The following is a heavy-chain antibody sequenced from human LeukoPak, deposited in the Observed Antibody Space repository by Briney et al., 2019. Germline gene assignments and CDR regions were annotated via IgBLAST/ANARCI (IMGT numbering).Heavy chain of an antibody. CDR1: GFSLSTSGMC. J-gene: IGHJ4*02. D-gene: IGHD6-19*01. V-gene: IGHV2-70*11. Sequence: SGPTLVNPTQTLTLTCTFSGFSLSTSGMCVSWIRQPPGKALEWLARIDWDDDKYYSTSLKTRLTISKDTSKNQVVLTMTNMDPVDTATYYCARIYGSGWHFDYWGQGTLVTVSS. CDR2: IDWDDDK. CDR3: ARIYGSGWHFDY.